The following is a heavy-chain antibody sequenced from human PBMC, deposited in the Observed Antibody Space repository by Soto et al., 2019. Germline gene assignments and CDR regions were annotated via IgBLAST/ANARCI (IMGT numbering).Heavy chain of an antibody. D-gene: IGHD1-7*01. CDR2: IYHSGGT. CDR3: ARGLTGTRRHPGY. J-gene: IGHJ4*02. V-gene: IGHV4-34*01. Sequence: PSETLSLTCAVYGGSFSGYYWSWIHQPPGKGLEWIGEIYHSGGTNYNPSLKSRVTISVRSKNQFSLNLNSVTAADTAVYFCARGLTGTRRHPGYWGQGTLVTVSS. CDR1: GGSFSGYY.